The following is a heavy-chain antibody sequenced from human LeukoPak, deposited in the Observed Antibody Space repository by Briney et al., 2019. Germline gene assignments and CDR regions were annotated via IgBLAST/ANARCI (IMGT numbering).Heavy chain of an antibody. V-gene: IGHV3-21*01. J-gene: IGHJ5*02. CDR1: GFTFSSYS. Sequence: GGSLRLSCAASGFTFSSYSMNWVRQAPGKGLEWVSSISSSSSYIYYADSVKGRFTISRDNAKNSLYLQMSSLRAEDTAVHYCASEAYSSSWYWFDPWGQGTLVTVSS. CDR3: ASEAYSSSWYWFDP. D-gene: IGHD6-13*01. CDR2: ISSSSSYI.